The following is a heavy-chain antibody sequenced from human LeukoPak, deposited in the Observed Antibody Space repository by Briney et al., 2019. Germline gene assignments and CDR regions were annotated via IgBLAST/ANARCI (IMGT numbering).Heavy chain of an antibody. D-gene: IGHD3-22*01. Sequence: SETLSLTCTVSGGSISSYYWSWIRQPPGKGLEGIGYIYYSGSPNYNPSLKSRVTISVDTSKNQFSLKLSSVTAADTAVYYCARTEWLREPYYYDSSGYYYGSYYFDYWGQGTLVTVSS. CDR3: ARTEWLREPYYYDSSGYYYGSYYFDY. CDR2: IYYSGSP. CDR1: GGSISSYY. J-gene: IGHJ4*02. V-gene: IGHV4-59*01.